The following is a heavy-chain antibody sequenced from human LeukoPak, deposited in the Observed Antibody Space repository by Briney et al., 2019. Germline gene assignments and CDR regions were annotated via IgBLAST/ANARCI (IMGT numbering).Heavy chain of an antibody. CDR2: IYYSGST. CDR1: GGSISSHY. Sequence: SETLSLTCTVSGGSISSHYWNWIRQPPGKGLEWIGYIYYSGSTNYNPSLKSLVTISLDTSKSQFSLKLSSVTAADTAVYYCAREGSRWVDFDYWGQGTLVTVSS. CDR3: AREGSRWVDFDY. V-gene: IGHV4-59*11. D-gene: IGHD1-26*01. J-gene: IGHJ4*02.